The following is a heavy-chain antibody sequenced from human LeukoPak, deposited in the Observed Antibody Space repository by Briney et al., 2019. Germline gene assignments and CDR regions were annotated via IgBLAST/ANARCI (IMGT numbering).Heavy chain of an antibody. D-gene: IGHD2-15*01. V-gene: IGHV3-7*01. J-gene: IGHJ5*01. Sequence: PGGSLRLSCAASGFTFSSYWMSWVRQAPGKGLEWVANINQDGSEKYYVDSVKGRFTISRDNAKNSLHLQMNSLRAEDTAVYDCARAGFRGGSVCHNGFDPWGQGTLVTVSS. CDR3: ARAGFRGGSVCHNGFDP. CDR1: GFTFSSYW. CDR2: INQDGSEK.